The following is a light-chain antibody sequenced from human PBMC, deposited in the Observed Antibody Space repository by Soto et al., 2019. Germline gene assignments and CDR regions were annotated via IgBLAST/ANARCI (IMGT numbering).Light chain of an antibody. V-gene: IGKV3-20*01. Sequence: EIVLTQSPGTLSLSPGEGATLSCRASQSISNTFLAWSQQRPGQAPRILIYGASRTASGIPDRLSGSGSGTDFTLTISRLEPEDVALYYCQQEYSSWTFGQGTKVEMK. CDR1: QSISNTF. J-gene: IGKJ1*01. CDR2: GAS. CDR3: QQEYSSWT.